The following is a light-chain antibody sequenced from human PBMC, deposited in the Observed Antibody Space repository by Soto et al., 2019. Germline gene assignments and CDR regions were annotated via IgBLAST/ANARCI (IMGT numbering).Light chain of an antibody. J-gene: IGKJ1*01. Sequence: ELVLTQSPGTLSLSPGERATLSCRASQSVSSSYLAWYQQKPGQAPRLLILGASTMATGVPDRFSGSGSGTDITLNISRMEPADFAVYYCQHYGTSPKPFGQGTKVDIK. CDR3: QHYGTSPKP. V-gene: IGKV3-20*01. CDR1: QSVSSSY. CDR2: GAS.